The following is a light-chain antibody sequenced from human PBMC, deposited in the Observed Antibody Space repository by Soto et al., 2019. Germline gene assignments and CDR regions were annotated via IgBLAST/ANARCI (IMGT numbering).Light chain of an antibody. J-gene: IGKJ1*01. V-gene: IGKV3-20*01. Sequence: EIVLTQSPGTLSLSPGERATLSCRASQSVSSSYLAWYQQRPGQAPRLLIYGASITATGIPDRFSGSGSGTDFTLTISRLEPEDFAVYYCQQYGSSPSWTFGQGTKVEIK. CDR2: GAS. CDR1: QSVSSSY. CDR3: QQYGSSPSWT.